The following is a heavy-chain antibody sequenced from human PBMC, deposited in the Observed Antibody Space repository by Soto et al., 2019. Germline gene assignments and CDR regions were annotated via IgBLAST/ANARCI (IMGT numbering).Heavy chain of an antibody. Sequence: EVQLLESGGGLVQPGGSLRLSCAASGFTFSSYAMSWVRQAPGKGLEWVSAISGSGGSTYYADSVKGRFTISRDNSKNTLYLQMNSLRAEDTAVYYCASEARGYCTNGVCYAFDIWGQGTMVTVSS. CDR2: ISGSGGST. D-gene: IGHD2-8*01. J-gene: IGHJ3*02. V-gene: IGHV3-23*01. CDR1: GFTFSSYA. CDR3: ASEARGYCTNGVCYAFDI.